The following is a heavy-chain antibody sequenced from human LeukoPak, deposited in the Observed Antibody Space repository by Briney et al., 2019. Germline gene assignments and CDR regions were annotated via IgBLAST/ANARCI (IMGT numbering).Heavy chain of an antibody. CDR2: IYYSGST. J-gene: IGHJ4*02. V-gene: IGHV4-39*07. D-gene: IGHD5-12*01. CDR1: GGSISSNSYY. CDR3: ARDCSGYVDGGPSRPLDY. Sequence: PSETLSLTCTFSGGSISSNSYYWGWIRQPPGKGLEWIGSIYYSGSTYYNPSLKSRVTISVDTSKNQFSLKLSSVTAADTAVYYCARDCSGYVDGGPSRPLDYWGQGTLVTVSS.